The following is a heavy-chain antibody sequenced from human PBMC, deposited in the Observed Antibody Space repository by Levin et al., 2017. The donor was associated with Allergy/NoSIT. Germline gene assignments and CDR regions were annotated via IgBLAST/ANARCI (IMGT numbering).Heavy chain of an antibody. CDR3: AGGVSSSPYYYYYYMDV. D-gene: IGHD6-6*01. V-gene: IGHV3-21*01. CDR1: GFTFSSYS. J-gene: IGHJ6*03. CDR2: ISSSSSYI. Sequence: HGESLKISCAASGFTFSSYSMNWVRQAPGKGLEWVSSISSSSSYIYYADSVKGRFTISRDNAKNSLYLQMNSLRAEDTAVYYCAGGVSSSPYYYYYYMDVWGKGTTVTVSS.